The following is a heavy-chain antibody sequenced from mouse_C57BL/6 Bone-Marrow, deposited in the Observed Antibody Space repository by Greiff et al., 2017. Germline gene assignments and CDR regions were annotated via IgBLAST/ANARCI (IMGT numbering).Heavy chain of an antibody. CDR1: GYTFTSYW. J-gene: IGHJ4*01. V-gene: IGHV1-59*01. CDR3: ARGTTLDY. Sequence: VQLQQPGAELVRPGTSVKLSCKASGYTFTSYWMHWVKQRPGQGLEWIGVIDPSDSYTNYNQKFKGKATLTVDTSSSTAYMPLSSLTTEDSAVYYCARGTTLDYWGQGTSVTVSS. CDR2: IDPSDSYT. D-gene: IGHD1-1*01.